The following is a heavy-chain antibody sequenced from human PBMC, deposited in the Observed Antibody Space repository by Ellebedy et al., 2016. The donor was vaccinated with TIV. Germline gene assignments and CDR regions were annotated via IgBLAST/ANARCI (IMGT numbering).Heavy chain of an antibody. CDR2: IWYDGSNK. J-gene: IGHJ3*02. Sequence: GESLKISCAASGFTFSSYAMRWVRQAPGKGLEWVAVIWYDGSNKYYADSVKGRFTISRDNSKNTLYLQMNSLRAEDTAVYYCARASIAAAGTLEAFDIWGQGTMVTVSS. D-gene: IGHD6-13*01. CDR1: GFTFSSYA. V-gene: IGHV3-33*08. CDR3: ARASIAAAGTLEAFDI.